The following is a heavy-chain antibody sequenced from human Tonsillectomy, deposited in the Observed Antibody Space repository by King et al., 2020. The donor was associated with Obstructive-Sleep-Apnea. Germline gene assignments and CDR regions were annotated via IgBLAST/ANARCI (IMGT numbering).Heavy chain of an antibody. CDR2: MSYDGSNK. D-gene: IGHD3-10*02. Sequence: VQLVESGGGVVQPGRSLRLSCAASGFTFSSYGMHWVRQAPGKGLEWVAVMSYDGSNKCYAYSVKGRFTISRDNSKNTLYLQMNSLRAEDTAVYYCAKDPVLLGSGSYPDYWGQGTLVTVSS. CDR3: AKDPVLLGSGSYPDY. CDR1: GFTFSSYG. V-gene: IGHV3-30*18. J-gene: IGHJ4*02.